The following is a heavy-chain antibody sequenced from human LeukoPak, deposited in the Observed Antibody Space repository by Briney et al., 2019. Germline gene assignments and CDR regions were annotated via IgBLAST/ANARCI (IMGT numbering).Heavy chain of an antibody. CDR1: GFTVSSNY. J-gene: IGHJ4*02. CDR3: ARATIAAAGRALDY. V-gene: IGHV3-74*01. CDR2: IYSDGDNT. D-gene: IGHD6-13*01. Sequence: GGSLRLSCVVSGFTVSSNYMSWVRQAPGKGLVWVSRIYSDGDNTNYADSVKGRFTISRDNAKNTLYLQMSSLRAEDTAVYYCARATIAAAGRALDYWGQGTLVTVSS.